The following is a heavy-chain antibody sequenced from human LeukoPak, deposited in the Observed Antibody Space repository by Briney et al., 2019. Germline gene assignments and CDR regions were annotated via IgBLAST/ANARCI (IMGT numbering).Heavy chain of an antibody. Sequence: GGSLRLSCAASGFTFSSYGMHWVRQAPDKGLEWVAVIWYDGSNKYYADSVKGRFTISRDNSKNTLYLQMNSLRAEDTAVYYCANGPEWLAANFDYWGQGTLVTVSS. CDR3: ANGPEWLAANFDY. CDR1: GFTFSSYG. D-gene: IGHD6-19*01. J-gene: IGHJ4*02. CDR2: IWYDGSNK. V-gene: IGHV3-30*02.